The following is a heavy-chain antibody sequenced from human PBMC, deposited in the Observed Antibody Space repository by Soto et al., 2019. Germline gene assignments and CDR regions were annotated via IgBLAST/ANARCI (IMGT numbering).Heavy chain of an antibody. V-gene: IGHV1-3*01. D-gene: IGHD3-22*01. Sequence: ASVKVSCKDSGYTLTSYAMHWVRQAHGQRLEWMGWINAGNGNTKYSQKFQGRVTITRDTSASTAYMELSSLRSEDTAVYYCARGSSSGYYRRDAFDIWGQGTMVTVSS. J-gene: IGHJ3*02. CDR1: GYTLTSYA. CDR2: INAGNGNT. CDR3: ARGSSSGYYRRDAFDI.